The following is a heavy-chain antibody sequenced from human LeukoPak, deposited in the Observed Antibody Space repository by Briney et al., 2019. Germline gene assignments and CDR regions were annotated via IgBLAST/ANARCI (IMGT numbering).Heavy chain of an antibody. CDR2: IYSDNT. J-gene: IGHJ4*02. CDR1: GFTVSSNS. Sequence: QSGGSLRLSCTVSGFTVSSNSMSWVRQAPGKGLEWVSFIYSDNTHYSDSVKGRFTISRDNSKNTLYLQMNSLRAEDTAVYYCARRAGAYSHPYDYWGQGTLLTVSS. D-gene: IGHD4/OR15-4a*01. V-gene: IGHV3-53*01. CDR3: ARRAGAYSHPYDY.